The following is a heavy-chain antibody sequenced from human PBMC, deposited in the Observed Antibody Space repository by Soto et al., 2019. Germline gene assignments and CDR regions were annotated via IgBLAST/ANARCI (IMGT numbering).Heavy chain of an antibody. V-gene: IGHV3-23*01. D-gene: IGHD2-15*01. J-gene: IGHJ5*02. CDR1: GFTFSSYA. Sequence: EVQLSESGGGLVQPGGSLRLSCAASGFTFSSYAMSWVRQAPGKGLEWVSAISGSGGSTYYADSVKGRFSISRDNSKNTLYLQMNSLRAEDTALYYCAKDPDIVVVVPPTRWFAPWGQGTLVTVSS. CDR2: ISGSGGST. CDR3: AKDPDIVVVVPPTRWFAP.